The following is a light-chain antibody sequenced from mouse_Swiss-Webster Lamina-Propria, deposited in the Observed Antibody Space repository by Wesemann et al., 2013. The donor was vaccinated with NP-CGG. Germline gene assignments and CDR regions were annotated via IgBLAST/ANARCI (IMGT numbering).Light chain of an antibody. Sequence: SPSSLAVSVGEKVTMSCKSSQSLLNSGNQKNYLTWYQQKPGQPPKLLIYWASTRESGVPDRFTGSGSGTDFTLTISSVQAEDLAVYYCQQYYSYPRTFGGGTKLEIK. V-gene: IGKV8-19*01. J-gene: IGKJ1*01. CDR2: WAS. CDR1: QSLLNSGNQKNY. CDR3: QQYYSYPRT.